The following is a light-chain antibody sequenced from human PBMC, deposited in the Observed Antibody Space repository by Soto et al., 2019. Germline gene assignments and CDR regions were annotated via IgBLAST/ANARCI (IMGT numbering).Light chain of an antibody. V-gene: IGKV1-39*01. CDR1: QTISRY. CDR2: ATS. CDR3: QQSNSNPT. J-gene: IGKJ4*01. Sequence: DIQMTQSPSSLSASVGDRVTITCRASQTISRYLNWYQQKAGEAPKLLIYATSTLKSGVPSTFSGSGSGTDFTLTINSLQLEDLAIYYCQQSNSNPTFGGGTKVEIK.